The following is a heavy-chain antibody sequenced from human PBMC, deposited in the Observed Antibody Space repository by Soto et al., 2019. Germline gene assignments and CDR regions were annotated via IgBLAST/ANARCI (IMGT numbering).Heavy chain of an antibody. CDR3: ARHDAHSSTRLNWFDP. D-gene: IGHD6-13*01. J-gene: IGHJ5*02. V-gene: IGHV4-39*01. CDR2: MYYSGST. Sequence: SETLSLTCTVSGGSISSTTYCWGWIRQPPGKGLEWIGSMYYSGSTYYNPSLKSRVTISVDTSKNQFSLKLSSVTAADTAVYYCARHDAHSSTRLNWFDPWGQGTLVTVSS. CDR1: GGSISSTTYC.